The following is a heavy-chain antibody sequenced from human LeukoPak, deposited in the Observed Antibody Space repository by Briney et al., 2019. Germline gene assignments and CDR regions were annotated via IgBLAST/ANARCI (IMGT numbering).Heavy chain of an antibody. V-gene: IGHV1-69*05. Sequence: SVKVSCKASGGTFISYAISWARQAPGQGLEWMGRIIPIFGTANYAQKFQGRVTITTDESTSTAYMELSRLRSEDTAVYYCARGSIVGATYFDYWGQGTLVTVSS. CDR2: IIPIFGTA. CDR3: ARGSIVGATYFDY. D-gene: IGHD1-26*01. CDR1: GGTFISYA. J-gene: IGHJ4*02.